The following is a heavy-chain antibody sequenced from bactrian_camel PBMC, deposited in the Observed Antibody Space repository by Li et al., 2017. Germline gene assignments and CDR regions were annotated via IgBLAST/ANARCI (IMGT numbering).Heavy chain of an antibody. J-gene: IGHJ4*01. D-gene: IGHD6*01. V-gene: IGHV3S40*01. CDR1: GFTFRYYA. CDR3: TKGVGGTPYN. CDR2: ISNTGDRT. Sequence: QLVESGGGMVQPGGSLRLTCAASGFTFRYYAMSWVRQAPGKGLEWVSAISNTGDRTNYADSVKGRFTIARDNTKNTVYLQMLSLETEDTAMYYCTKGVGGTPYNWGQGTQVTVS.